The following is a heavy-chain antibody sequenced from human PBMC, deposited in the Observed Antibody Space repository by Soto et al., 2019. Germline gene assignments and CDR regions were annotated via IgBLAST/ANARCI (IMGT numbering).Heavy chain of an antibody. Sequence: QVQLVESGGGVVQPGRSLRLSCAASGFTFSSYGMHWVRQAPGKGLEWVAVISYDGSNKYYADSVKGRFTISRDNSKNTLYLQMNSLRAEDTAVYYCAKGAVSSGWYYFDYWGQGPLVTVSS. J-gene: IGHJ4*02. D-gene: IGHD6-19*01. V-gene: IGHV3-30*18. CDR3: AKGAVSSGWYYFDY. CDR2: ISYDGSNK. CDR1: GFTFSSYG.